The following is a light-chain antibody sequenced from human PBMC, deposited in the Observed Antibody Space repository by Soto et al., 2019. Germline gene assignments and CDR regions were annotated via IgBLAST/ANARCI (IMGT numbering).Light chain of an antibody. Sequence: QSVLTQTHSVSEAPGQTVTISCSGSTSNIGNNYVSWYQQLPGTAPKLLIYDNNKRPSVISDRFSGSKSATSATLGITGLQTGDEADYYCGTWDSSLNAGVFGGGTKLTVL. CDR2: DNN. V-gene: IGLV1-51*01. CDR1: TSNIGNNY. J-gene: IGLJ2*01. CDR3: GTWDSSLNAGV.